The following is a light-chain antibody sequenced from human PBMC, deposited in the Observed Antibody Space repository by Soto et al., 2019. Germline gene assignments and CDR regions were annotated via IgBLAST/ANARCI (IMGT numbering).Light chain of an antibody. V-gene: IGLV2-11*01. CDR1: SSDVGAYNY. Sequence: QSVLTQPRSVSGSPGQSVTISCTGTSSDVGAYNYVSWYQQHPGQAPKFMIYDVSKRPSGVPDRFSGSKSGNTASLTISGLQADDEADYYCCSYAGTYSYVFRTGTKVTVL. CDR3: CSYAGTYSYV. J-gene: IGLJ1*01. CDR2: DVS.